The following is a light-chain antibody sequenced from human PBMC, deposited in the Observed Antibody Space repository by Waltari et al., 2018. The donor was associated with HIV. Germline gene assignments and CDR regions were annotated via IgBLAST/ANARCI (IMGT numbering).Light chain of an antibody. CDR1: QGISSY. J-gene: IGKJ4*01. CDR3: QQYYSFPPT. Sequence: VIWMTQSPSLLSASTGARVPISCRVSQGISSYLAWYQQKPGKAPELVIYGASTLQSGVPSRFSGSGSGTDFTLTISCLQSEDFATYYCQQYYSFPPTFGGGTKVEIK. V-gene: IGKV1D-8*01. CDR2: GAS.